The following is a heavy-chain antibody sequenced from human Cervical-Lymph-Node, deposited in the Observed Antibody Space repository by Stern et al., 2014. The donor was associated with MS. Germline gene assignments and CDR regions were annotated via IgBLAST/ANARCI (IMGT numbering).Heavy chain of an antibody. D-gene: IGHD5-18*01. CDR2: IIPKLDIA. V-gene: IGHV1-69*09. CDR1: GGTFSSNA. Sequence: QVQLVQSGAEVEKPGSSVKVSCKASGGTFSSNAISWVRQAPGQGLEWMGRIIPKLDIAHSAQKFQGRVTITADKSTSTAYMELSSLRSDDTAVYYCAYLGVTALDMAAYSSFDPWGQGTLLTVSS. J-gene: IGHJ5*02. CDR3: AYLGVTALDMAAYSSFDP.